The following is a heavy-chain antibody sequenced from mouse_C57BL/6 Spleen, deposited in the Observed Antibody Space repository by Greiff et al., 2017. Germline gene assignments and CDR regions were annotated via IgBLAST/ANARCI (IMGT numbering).Heavy chain of an antibody. J-gene: IGHJ2*01. V-gene: IGHV1-54*01. CDR3: ARSGYYGSSNYFDY. CDR2: INPGSGGT. CDR1: GYAFTNYL. D-gene: IGHD1-1*01. Sequence: VQLQQSGAELVRPGTSVKVSCKASGYAFTNYLIEWVKQRPGQGLEWIGVINPGSGGTNYNEKFKGKATLTADKSSSTAYMQLSSLTSEDSAVYFCARSGYYGSSNYFDYWGQGTTLTVSS.